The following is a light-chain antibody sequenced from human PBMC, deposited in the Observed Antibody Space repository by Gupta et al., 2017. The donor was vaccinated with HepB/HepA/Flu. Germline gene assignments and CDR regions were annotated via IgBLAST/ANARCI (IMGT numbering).Light chain of an antibody. J-gene: IGKJ1*01. CDR3: QQYGSSPWT. CDR2: KIS. V-gene: IGKV3-20*01. Sequence: EVELTQSPGTLSLSPGERATLSCRASQSVNYNFLVWYQQKPGQAPRLLISKISRRATGVPDRFSGGGSGTDFTLIISRLEPEDFAVYYCQQYGSSPWTFGQGTKVEVK. CDR1: QSVNYNF.